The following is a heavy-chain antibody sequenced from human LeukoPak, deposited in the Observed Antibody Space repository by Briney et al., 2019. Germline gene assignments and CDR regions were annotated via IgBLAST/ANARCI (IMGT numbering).Heavy chain of an antibody. Sequence: GGSLRLSCAASGFTVSSNYMSWVRQAPGKGLEWVADIWFDGKNQHFADSVRGRFAISRDNSKNTAYLQINSLRAEDTAVYYCARDRHCVNGVCHSPAGMDVWGQGTTVTVSS. V-gene: IGHV3-33*08. CDR1: GFTVSSNY. D-gene: IGHD2-8*01. CDR3: ARDRHCVNGVCHSPAGMDV. CDR2: IWFDGKNQ. J-gene: IGHJ6*02.